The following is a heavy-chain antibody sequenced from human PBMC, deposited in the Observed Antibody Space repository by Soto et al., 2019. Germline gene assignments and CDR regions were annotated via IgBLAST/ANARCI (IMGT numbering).Heavy chain of an antibody. CDR3: ARQHITRVRGVSSTGMDV. CDR1: GYSFTSYW. Sequence: GESLKISCKASGYSFTSYWIGWVRQTPGKGLEWMGIFYPGDSEARYSPSFQGQVTISADKSISTAYLQWSSLRASDTAIYFCARQHITRVRGVSSTGMDVWGQGTTVTVSS. CDR2: FYPGDSEA. J-gene: IGHJ6*02. V-gene: IGHV5-51*01. D-gene: IGHD3-10*01.